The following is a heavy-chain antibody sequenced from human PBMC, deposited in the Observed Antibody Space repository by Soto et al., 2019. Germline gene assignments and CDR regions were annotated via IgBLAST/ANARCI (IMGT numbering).Heavy chain of an antibody. CDR1: GGSVSSGSYY. V-gene: IGHV4-61*01. CDR2: IFYSGST. CDR3: ARGVGAGLTGYFDY. Sequence: SETLSLTCTVSGGSVSSGSYYWSWIRQPPGEGLEWIGYIFYSGSTNYNPSLKSRVTISVDTSKNQFSLKLSSVNAADTAVYYCARGVGAGLTGYFDYWGQGTLVTVSS. J-gene: IGHJ4*02. D-gene: IGHD7-27*01.